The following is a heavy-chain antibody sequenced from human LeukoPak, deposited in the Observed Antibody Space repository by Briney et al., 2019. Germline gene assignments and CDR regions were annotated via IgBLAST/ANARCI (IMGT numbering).Heavy chain of an antibody. CDR3: AKAQGRYYDILTGYYGPDYGMDV. D-gene: IGHD3-9*01. CDR1: GFTFSSYG. Sequence: GRSLRLSCAASGFTFSSYGMHWVRQAPGKGLEWVAVISYDGSNKYYADSVKGRFTISRDNSKNTLYLQMNSLRAEDTAVYYCAKAQGRYYDILTGYYGPDYGMDVWGQGTTVTVSS. CDR2: ISYDGSNK. J-gene: IGHJ6*02. V-gene: IGHV3-30*18.